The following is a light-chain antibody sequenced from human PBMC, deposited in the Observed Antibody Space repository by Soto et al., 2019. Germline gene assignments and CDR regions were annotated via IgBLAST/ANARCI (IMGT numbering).Light chain of an antibody. CDR2: EVT. J-gene: IGLJ1*01. V-gene: IGLV2-8*01. CDR1: SSDVGGYDY. Sequence: QSALTQPPSTSGSPGQSVTISCTGTSSDVGGYDYVSXXQQHXGKAPKLMIYEVTKRPSGVPDRFSASKSGNTASLTVSGLQADDEADYYCSSYAGSIYVFGTGTKVTVL. CDR3: SSYAGSIYV.